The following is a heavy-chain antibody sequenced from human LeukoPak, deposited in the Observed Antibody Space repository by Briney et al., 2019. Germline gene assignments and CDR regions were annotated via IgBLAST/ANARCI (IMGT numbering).Heavy chain of an antibody. Sequence: GGSLRLSCAASGFTFSSYAMSWVRQAPGKGLEWVSAISGSGGSTYYADSVKGRFTISRDNSKNTLYLQVNSLRAEDTAVYFCAKGTMDGGQYYYDSSGGQGTLVTVSS. CDR1: GFTFSSYA. CDR2: ISGSGGST. D-gene: IGHD3-22*01. V-gene: IGHV3-23*01. CDR3: AKGTMDGGQYYYDSS. J-gene: IGHJ4*02.